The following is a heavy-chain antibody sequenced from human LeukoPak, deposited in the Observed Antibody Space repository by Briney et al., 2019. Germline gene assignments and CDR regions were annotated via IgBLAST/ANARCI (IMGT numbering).Heavy chain of an antibody. Sequence: SETLSLTCAVYGGSFSGYYWSWIRQPPGKGLEWIGEINHSGSTNYNPSLKSRVTISVDTSKNQFSLKLSSVTAADTAVYYCASISSSADYWGQGTLVTVSS. J-gene: IGHJ4*02. CDR3: ASISSSADY. CDR1: GGSFSGYY. CDR2: INHSGST. V-gene: IGHV4-34*01. D-gene: IGHD6-6*01.